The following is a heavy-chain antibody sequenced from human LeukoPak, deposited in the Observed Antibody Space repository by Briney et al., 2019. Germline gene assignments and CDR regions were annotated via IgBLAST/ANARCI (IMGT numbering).Heavy chain of an antibody. D-gene: IGHD3-10*01. CDR3: ARDYGWSFAN. CDR1: GFIFSSHW. J-gene: IGHJ4*02. CDR2: IKYDGSEQ. Sequence: GGSLRLSCTSSGFIFSSHWMNWVRQAPGKGPEWVANIKYDGSEQYYVDSVKGRFSISRDNTRNLLYLQMNSLRVEDTAVYYCARDYGWSFANWGQGTLVTVSS. V-gene: IGHV3-7*03.